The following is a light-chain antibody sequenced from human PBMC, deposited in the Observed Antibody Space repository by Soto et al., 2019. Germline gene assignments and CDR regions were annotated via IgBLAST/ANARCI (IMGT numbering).Light chain of an antibody. CDR3: TSYRSTSTRYV. J-gene: IGLJ1*01. CDR2: GNS. V-gene: IGLV1-40*01. CDR1: SSNIGAGYD. Sequence: QSVLTQPPSVSGAPGQRVTISCTGSSSNIGAGYDVHWYQQLPGTAPKLLIYGNSNRPSGVSNRFSGSKSGNTASLTISGLQAEDEADYYCTSYRSTSTRYVFGTGTKVTVL.